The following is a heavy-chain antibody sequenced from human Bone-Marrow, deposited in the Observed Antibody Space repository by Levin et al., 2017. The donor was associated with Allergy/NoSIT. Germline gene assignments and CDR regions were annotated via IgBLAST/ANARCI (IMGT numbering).Heavy chain of an antibody. CDR2: IKWDDDK. Sequence: QSGPTLVKPTQTLTLTCTLSGFSLTTSGLCVSWIRQPPGKALEWLALIKWDDDKIYSTSLTTRLTISKDTSKNQVVLRMTNMDPADTATYYCVRNRLFGVVYDAFDLWGQGTMVTVSS. D-gene: IGHD3-3*01. CDR1: GFSLTTSGLC. V-gene: IGHV2-70*13. J-gene: IGHJ3*01. CDR3: VRNRLFGVVYDAFDL.